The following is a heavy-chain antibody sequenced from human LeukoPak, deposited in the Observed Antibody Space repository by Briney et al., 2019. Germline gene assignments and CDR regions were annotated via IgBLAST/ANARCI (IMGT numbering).Heavy chain of an antibody. V-gene: IGHV3-23*01. CDR1: GFTFSNYA. CDR3: GSPWLR. J-gene: IGHJ4*02. Sequence: GGSLRLSCAASGFTFSNYAMSWVRQAPGKGLEWVSSMSGSGGSTYYADSVKGRFTISRDNSKNTLYLQMNNLRAEDTAVYYCGSPWLRWGQGTLVTASS. D-gene: IGHD5-12*01. CDR2: MSGSGGST.